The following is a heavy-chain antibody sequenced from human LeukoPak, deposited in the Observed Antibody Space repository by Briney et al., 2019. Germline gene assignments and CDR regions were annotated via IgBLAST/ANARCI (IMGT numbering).Heavy chain of an antibody. V-gene: IGHV1-2*02. CDR3: ARGGLMGYCSSTSCWNWFDP. CDR1: GYTFTGYY. Sequence: ASVKVSCKASGYTFTGYYMHWVRQAPGQGLEWMRWINPTSGGTNYAQKFQGRVTMTRDTSISTAYMELSRLRSDDTAVYYCARGGLMGYCSSTSCWNWFDPWGQGTLVTVSS. J-gene: IGHJ5*02. D-gene: IGHD2-2*01. CDR2: INPTSGGT.